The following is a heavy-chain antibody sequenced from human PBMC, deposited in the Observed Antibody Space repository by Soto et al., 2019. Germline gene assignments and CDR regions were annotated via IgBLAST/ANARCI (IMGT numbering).Heavy chain of an antibody. CDR3: ARSTMVRGVTRDY. Sequence: QVQLVQSGAEVKKPGSSVKVSCKASGGTFSSYTISWVRQAPGQGLEWMGRIIPILGIANYAQKFQGRVTITADKSTSTAYMELSSLRSEDTAVYYCARSTMVRGVTRDYWGQGTLVTVSS. CDR2: IIPILGIA. V-gene: IGHV1-69*02. CDR1: GGTFSSYT. D-gene: IGHD3-10*01. J-gene: IGHJ4*02.